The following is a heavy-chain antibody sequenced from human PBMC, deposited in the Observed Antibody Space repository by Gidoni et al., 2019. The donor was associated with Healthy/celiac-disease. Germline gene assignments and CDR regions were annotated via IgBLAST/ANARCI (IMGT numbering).Heavy chain of an antibody. J-gene: IGHJ4*02. CDR3: AKDQVAYCGGDCYSEFDY. Sequence: EVQLLESGGGLVQPGGSLRLSCAASGFPFSSYAMSWVRQAPGKGLEWVSAISGSGGSTYYADSVKGRFTISRDNSKNTLYLQMNSLRAEDTAVYYCAKDQVAYCGGDCYSEFDYWGQGTLVTVSS. CDR1: GFPFSSYA. D-gene: IGHD2-21*02. V-gene: IGHV3-23*01. CDR2: ISGSGGST.